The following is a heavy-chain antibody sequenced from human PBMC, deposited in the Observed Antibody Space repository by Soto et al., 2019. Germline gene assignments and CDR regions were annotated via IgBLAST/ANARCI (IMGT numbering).Heavy chain of an antibody. Sequence: QVQLEQSGAEVKKPGSSVKVSCKASGGIFKTDAVAWVRQAPGQGLEWVGGITPLYGTANYAQKFQGRVTIPADESTGAAYMEVSSLRAEDTAVYYCVRDLTLGYRSGGDGFDVWGQGTMVTVSS. V-gene: IGHV1-69*01. J-gene: IGHJ3*01. CDR3: VRDLTLGYRSGGDGFDV. CDR2: ITPLYGTA. D-gene: IGHD5-18*01. CDR1: GGIFKTDA.